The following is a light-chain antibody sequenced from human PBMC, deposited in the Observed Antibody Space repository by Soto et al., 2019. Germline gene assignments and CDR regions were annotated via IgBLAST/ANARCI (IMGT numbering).Light chain of an antibody. CDR1: QSLSGTY. V-gene: IGKV3D-20*02. CDR3: QQRSKWPIT. Sequence: ILLRQSPWTLSLSPGERATLSCRASQSLSGTYLAWYQQKPGQTPGVLIYGASNRATGIPERFSGSGSGTDVTLTISSLEPEDFEVYYCQQRSKWPITFGQGTRLEIK. J-gene: IGKJ5*01. CDR2: GAS.